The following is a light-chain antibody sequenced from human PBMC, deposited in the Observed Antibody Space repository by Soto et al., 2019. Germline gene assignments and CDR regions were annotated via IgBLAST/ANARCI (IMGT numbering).Light chain of an antibody. V-gene: IGLV1-47*01. CDR3: AAWDDSLSGVV. CDR1: SSNIGSNY. Sequence: QAVVTQPPSASGTPGQRVTISCSGSSSNIGSNYVYWYQQLPGTVPQLLIYRNSERPSGVPDRFSGSKSGPSASLAISGLRSEDEADYYCAAWDDSLSGVVFGGGTKPDRP. CDR2: RNS. J-gene: IGLJ2*01.